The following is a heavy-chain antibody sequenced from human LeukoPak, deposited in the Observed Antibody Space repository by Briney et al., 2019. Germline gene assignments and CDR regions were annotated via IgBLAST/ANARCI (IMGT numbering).Heavy chain of an antibody. J-gene: IGHJ4*02. V-gene: IGHV1-69*04. D-gene: IGHD3-22*01. CDR2: IIPILGIA. CDR3: ARDRVLYYYDSSGYFVY. Sequence: EASVKVSCKASGYTFTSYGISWVRQAPGQGLEWMGRIIPILGIADYAQKFQGRVTITADKSTSTAYMELSSLRSEDTAVYYCARDRVLYYYDSSGYFVYWGQGTLVTVSS. CDR1: GYTFTSYG.